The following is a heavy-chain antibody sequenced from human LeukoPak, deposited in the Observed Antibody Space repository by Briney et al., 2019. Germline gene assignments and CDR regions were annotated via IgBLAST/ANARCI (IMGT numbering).Heavy chain of an antibody. CDR1: GYTFTSYG. CDR3: ARDLLGYCSGGSCYAGWFDP. V-gene: IGHV1-18*04. D-gene: IGHD2-15*01. J-gene: IGHJ5*02. Sequence: GAPVKVSCKASGYTFTSYGISWVRQAPGQGLEWMGWISAYNGNTNYAQKLQGRVTMTTDTSTSTAYMELRSLRSDDTAVYYCARDLLGYCSGGSCYAGWFDPWGQGTLVTVSS. CDR2: ISAYNGNT.